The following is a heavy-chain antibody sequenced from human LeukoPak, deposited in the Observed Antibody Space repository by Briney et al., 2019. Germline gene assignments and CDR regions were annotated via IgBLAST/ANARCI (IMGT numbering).Heavy chain of an antibody. Sequence: ASVTVSCKVSGYTLTELSMHWVRQAPGKGLEWMGGFDPEDGETIYAQKFQGRVTMTEDTSTDTAYMELSSLRSEDTAVYYCATAEGSGWSDDWFDPWGQGTLVTVSS. J-gene: IGHJ5*02. CDR2: FDPEDGET. CDR1: GYTLTELS. V-gene: IGHV1-24*01. D-gene: IGHD6-19*01. CDR3: ATAEGSGWSDDWFDP.